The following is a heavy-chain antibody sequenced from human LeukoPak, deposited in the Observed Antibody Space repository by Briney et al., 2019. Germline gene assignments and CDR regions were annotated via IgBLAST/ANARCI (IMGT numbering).Heavy chain of an antibody. CDR3: ANLVGAPVG. D-gene: IGHD1-26*01. J-gene: IGHJ4*02. CDR2: ISYDGSNK. CDR1: GFTFSSYA. V-gene: IGHV3-30*04. Sequence: GRSLRLSCAASGFTFSSYAMHWVRQAPGKGLEWVAVISYDGSNKYYADSVKGRFTISRDNSKNTLYLQMNSLRAEDTAVYYCANLVGAPVGWGQGTLVTVSS.